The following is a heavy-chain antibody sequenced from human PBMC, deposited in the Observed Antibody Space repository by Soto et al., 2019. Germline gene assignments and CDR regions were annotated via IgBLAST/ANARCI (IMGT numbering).Heavy chain of an antibody. Sequence: EVQLVESGGGLVQPGGSLRLSCEVSGCTFSSYWMHWVRQAPWKGLVWVSRINPDGSTTSYADSVRGRFTISRDNADNTLYLEMNSLRAEDTAVYYCARVATGSYHFDQWGQGTLVTVSS. CDR2: INPDGSTT. D-gene: IGHD3-10*01. CDR1: GCTFSSYW. V-gene: IGHV3-74*01. J-gene: IGHJ4*02. CDR3: ARVATGSYHFDQ.